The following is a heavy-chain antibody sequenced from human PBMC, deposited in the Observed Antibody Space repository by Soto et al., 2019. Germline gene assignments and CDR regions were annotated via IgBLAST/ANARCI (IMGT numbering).Heavy chain of an antibody. CDR2: IYYTGST. CDR1: GGSVSTGGYY. J-gene: IGHJ4*02. Sequence: SETLSLTCSVSGGSVSTGGYYWSWIRQPPGKSLEWIGYIYYTGSTYYSPSLKSRLSLSVDTSKNQFSLRLTSVTAADTAVYYCASDRAAGGNSVYFDYWGQGILVTVSS. CDR3: ASDRAAGGNSVYFDY. D-gene: IGHD2-21*02. V-gene: IGHV4-30-4*01.